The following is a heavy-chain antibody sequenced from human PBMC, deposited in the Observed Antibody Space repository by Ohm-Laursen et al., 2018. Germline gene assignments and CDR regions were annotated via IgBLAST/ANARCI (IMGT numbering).Heavy chain of an antibody. CDR1: GYTFTKYN. D-gene: IGHD3-9*01. V-gene: IGHV1-46*01. Sequence: ASVKVSCKASGYTFTKYNMHWVRQAPGQGLEWMGTINPGSGSTRNAQKFQGRVTMTRDTSTTTFNMEVSRLGFEDTAVYYCARDFDGRWTIDYWGQGTLVSVSS. J-gene: IGHJ4*02. CDR3: ARDFDGRWTIDY. CDR2: INPGSGST.